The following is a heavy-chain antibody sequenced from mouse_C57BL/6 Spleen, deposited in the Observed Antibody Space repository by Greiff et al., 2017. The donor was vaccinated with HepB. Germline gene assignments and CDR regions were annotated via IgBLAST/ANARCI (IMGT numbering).Heavy chain of an antibody. CDR1: GYTFTSYW. D-gene: IGHD2-4*01. Sequence: QVHVKQPGAELVMPGASVKLSCKASGYTFTSYWMHWVKQRPGQGLEWIGEIDPSDSYTNYNQKFKGKSTLTVDKSSSTAYMQLSSLTSEESAVYYCARRADYPWYFDVWGTGTTVTVSS. J-gene: IGHJ1*03. CDR3: ARRADYPWYFDV. V-gene: IGHV1-69*01. CDR2: IDPSDSYT.